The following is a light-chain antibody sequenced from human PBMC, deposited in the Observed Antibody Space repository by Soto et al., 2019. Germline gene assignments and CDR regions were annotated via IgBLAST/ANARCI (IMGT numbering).Light chain of an antibody. V-gene: IGLV1-47*02. Sequence: QSVLTQSPSASGTPGQRVTISCSGSTSNIGNNFVYWYQHLPGTAPKLLIFSFTQRPPGVPDRFSGSKSATSASLAISGLRSDDETDYYCAAWDDSLNGWVFGGGTKVTVL. J-gene: IGLJ3*02. CDR2: SFT. CDR3: AAWDDSLNGWV. CDR1: TSNIGNNF.